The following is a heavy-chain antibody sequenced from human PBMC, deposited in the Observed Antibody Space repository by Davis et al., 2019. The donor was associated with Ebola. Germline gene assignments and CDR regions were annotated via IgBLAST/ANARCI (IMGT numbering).Heavy chain of an antibody. CDR3: ARGGATVTTVGAHYYYYGMDV. V-gene: IGHV1-46*01. CDR1: GYTFTSYY. CDR2: INPSGGST. D-gene: IGHD4-17*01. J-gene: IGHJ6*02. Sequence: ASVKVSCKASGYTFTSYYMHWVRQAPGQGLEWMGIINPSGGSTSYAQKFQGRVTMTRDTSTSTVYMELSSLRSEDTAVYYCARGGATVTTVGAHYYYYGMDVWGQGTTVTVSS.